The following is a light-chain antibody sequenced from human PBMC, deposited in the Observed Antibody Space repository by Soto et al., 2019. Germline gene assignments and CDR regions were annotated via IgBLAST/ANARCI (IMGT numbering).Light chain of an antibody. CDR2: DAS. V-gene: IGKV1-5*01. Sequence: DIQMTQSPSTLSASEGDRVTISCRASQSVSIWLAWYQQKPGRAPKLLIYDASSLESGVPSRFSGSGSGTQFTLTISSLQPEDFATYYCLQHNSYPLTFGGGTKVDIK. CDR1: QSVSIW. J-gene: IGKJ4*01. CDR3: LQHNSYPLT.